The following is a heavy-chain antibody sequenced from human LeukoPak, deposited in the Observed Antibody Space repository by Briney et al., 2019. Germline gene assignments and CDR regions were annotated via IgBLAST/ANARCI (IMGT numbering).Heavy chain of an antibody. J-gene: IGHJ4*02. CDR1: GFTFSDSA. V-gene: IGHV3-73*01. D-gene: IGHD5-24*01. Sequence: PVGSLRLSCAASGFTFSDSAMHWVRQASGKGLEWVGRIRNKPYNYATSYSASVKGRFTLSRDDSKSTAYLQMNSLRTDDTAVYYCTFTRDGHTFIDYWGQGTLVTVSS. CDR2: IRNKPYNYAT. CDR3: TFTRDGHTFIDY.